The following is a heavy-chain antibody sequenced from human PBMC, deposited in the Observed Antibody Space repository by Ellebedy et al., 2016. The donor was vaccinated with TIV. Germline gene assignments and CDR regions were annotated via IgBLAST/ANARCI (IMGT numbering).Heavy chain of an antibody. V-gene: IGHV3-30*02. Sequence: PGGSLRLSCAASGFTFSRYGMHWVRQAPGKGLEWVAFIQYDGSDTYYADSVKGRFSIFRDNSKHTLYLQMNSLRAEDTAVYYCAKRGLNYYYDLDVWGQGATVAVSS. D-gene: IGHD5-12*01. J-gene: IGHJ6*02. CDR3: AKRGLNYYYDLDV. CDR2: IQYDGSDT. CDR1: GFTFSRYG.